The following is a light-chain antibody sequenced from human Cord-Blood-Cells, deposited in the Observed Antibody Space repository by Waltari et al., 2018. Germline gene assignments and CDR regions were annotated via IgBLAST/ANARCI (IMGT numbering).Light chain of an antibody. CDR1: SRDVGSYNL. V-gene: IGLV2-23*03. J-gene: IGLJ3*02. CDR2: EGS. Sequence: QSALTQPASVSGSPGPSITISCTGTSRDVGSYNLVSWYQQHPVKAPKLMIYEGSKRPSGVSNRFSGSKSGNTASLTISGLQAEDEADYYCCSYAGSSTFAVFGGGTKLTVL. CDR3: CSYAGSSTFAV.